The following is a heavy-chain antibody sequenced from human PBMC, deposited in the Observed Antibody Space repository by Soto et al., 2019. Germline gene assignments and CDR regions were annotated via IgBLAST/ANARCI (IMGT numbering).Heavy chain of an antibody. CDR2: ISSSGIRI. V-gene: IGHV3-11*01. D-gene: IGHD2-2*01. CDR3: ARDFISSRYCSSTSCSSEGYYYYYGMDV. J-gene: IGHJ6*02. Sequence: PGGSLRLSCAASGFTFSDYYMSWIRQAPGKGLEWVSYISSSGIRIYYADSVKGRFTISRDNAKNSLYLQMNSLRAEDTAVYYCARDFISSRYCSSTSCSSEGYYYYYGMDVWGQGTTVTVSS. CDR1: GFTFSDYY.